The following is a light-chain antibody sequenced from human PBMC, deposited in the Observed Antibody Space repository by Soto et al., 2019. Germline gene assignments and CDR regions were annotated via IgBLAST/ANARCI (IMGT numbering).Light chain of an antibody. CDR3: AAWDDSLGGSWV. CDR1: SSNIGSNY. Sequence: QSVLTQPASASGTPGQRVIISCSGRSSNIGSNYVYWFQHLPGTAPNLLIYSNDQRPSDVPDRFSGSKSDTSASLAISGLRSEDEADYYCAAWDDSLGGSWVFGAGTKLTVL. V-gene: IGLV1-47*02. J-gene: IGLJ3*02. CDR2: SND.